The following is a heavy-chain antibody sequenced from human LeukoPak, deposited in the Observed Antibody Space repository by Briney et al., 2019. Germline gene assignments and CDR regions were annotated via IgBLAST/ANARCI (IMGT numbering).Heavy chain of an antibody. CDR3: ARGSVAATRASAFDI. CDR2: IWYDGSNK. D-gene: IGHD2-15*01. J-gene: IGHJ3*02. V-gene: IGHV3-33*01. CDR1: GFTFSSYG. Sequence: PGGSLRLSCAASGFTFSSYGMHWVRQAPGKGLEWVAVIWYDGSNKYYADSVKGRFTISRDNSKNTLYLQMNSLRAEDTAVYYCARGSVAATRASAFDIWGQGTMVTVSS.